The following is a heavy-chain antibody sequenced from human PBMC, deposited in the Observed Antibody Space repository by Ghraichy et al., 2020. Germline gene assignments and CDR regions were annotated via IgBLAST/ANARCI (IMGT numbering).Heavy chain of an antibody. V-gene: IGHV5-51*01. D-gene: IGHD6-6*01. CDR3: TRRGSSAPDY. Sequence: ESLNISCKGSGYNFTNYWIGWVRQRPGKGLEWMGIIYPGDSDTRYSPSFQGQVTISAGKSINTAYLQWSSLKASDTAMYYCTRRGSSAPDYWGQGTQVIVSS. CDR2: IYPGDSDT. J-gene: IGHJ4*02. CDR1: GYNFTNYW.